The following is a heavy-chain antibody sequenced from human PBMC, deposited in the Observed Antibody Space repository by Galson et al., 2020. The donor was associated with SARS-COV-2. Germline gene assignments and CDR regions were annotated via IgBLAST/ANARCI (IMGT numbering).Heavy chain of an antibody. CDR1: GYSISSGYY. J-gene: IGHJ4*02. V-gene: IGHV4-38-2*02. D-gene: IGHD3-16*02. Sequence: ASETLSLTCTVSGYSISSGYYWGWIRQPPGKGLEWIGSIYHSGSTYYNPSLKSRVTISLDTSKNQFSLKLSSVSAADTAVYYCAREHGFTFGGVIDPPFDYWGQGTLVTVSS. CDR3: AREHGFTFGGVIDPPFDY. CDR2: IYHSGST.